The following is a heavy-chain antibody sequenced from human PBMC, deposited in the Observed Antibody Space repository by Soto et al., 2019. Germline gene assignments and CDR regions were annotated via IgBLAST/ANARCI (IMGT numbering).Heavy chain of an antibody. CDR1: GGSISTGDYS. Sequence: TLSLTCAVSGGSISTGDYSWSWIRQPPGKGLEWIGYIYHSGRTYYNPSLKSRVTISVDRSTNQFSLKLSSVTAADTAVYYCARGRVVVPAAVMFNCLDPWGQGALVTVSS. D-gene: IGHD2-2*01. V-gene: IGHV4-30-2*01. CDR2: IYHSGRT. CDR3: ARGRVVVPAAVMFNCLDP. J-gene: IGHJ5*02.